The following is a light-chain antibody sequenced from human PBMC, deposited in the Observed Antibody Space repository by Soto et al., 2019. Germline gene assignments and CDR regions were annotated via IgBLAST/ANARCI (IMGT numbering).Light chain of an antibody. J-gene: IGLJ3*02. V-gene: IGLV2-23*01. CDR3: CSFAGSNSWV. CDR2: EAT. Sequence: QSVLTQPASVSGSPGQSITICCSGTSGDVGTYDLVSWYQHHPGAAPKLMVYEATRRPSGISNRFSGSKSGNTASLTISGLQAEDEAAYYCCSFAGSNSWVFGGGTKLTVL. CDR1: SGDVGTYDL.